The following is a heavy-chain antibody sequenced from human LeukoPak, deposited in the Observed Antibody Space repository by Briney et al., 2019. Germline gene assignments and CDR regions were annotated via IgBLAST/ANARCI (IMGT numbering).Heavy chain of an antibody. J-gene: IGHJ4*02. D-gene: IGHD3-10*01. CDR2: ITASATIT. Sequence: GRSLRLSCAASGFTFRNYAMTWARQAPGKGLEWVSSITASATITYYAASVKGRFTISRDDSKNTVSLQMDSLSAEDTALYYCAKYISDSGAYYAFDSWGQGTLVTVSS. V-gene: IGHV3-23*01. CDR3: AKYISDSGAYYAFDS. CDR1: GFTFRNYA.